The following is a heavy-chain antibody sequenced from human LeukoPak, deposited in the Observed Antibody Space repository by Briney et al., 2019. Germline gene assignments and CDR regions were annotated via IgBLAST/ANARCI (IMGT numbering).Heavy chain of an antibody. D-gene: IGHD2-21*02. V-gene: IGHV3-7*01. J-gene: IGHJ4*02. CDR1: GFTFTCCW. CDR3: ESVTGVPRYFDY. CDR2: IEQDGREK. Sequence: GGSLRLSCAASGFTFTCCWMSWVRQAPGKGLEWVASIEQDGREKFYADSVKGRFTISRDNAKNSLYLQMNSLRAEDTAVYYCESVTGVPRYFDYWGQGTLVTVSS.